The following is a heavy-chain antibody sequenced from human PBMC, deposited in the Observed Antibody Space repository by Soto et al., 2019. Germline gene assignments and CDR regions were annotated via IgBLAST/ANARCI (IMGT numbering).Heavy chain of an antibody. J-gene: IGHJ5*02. CDR2: IYHSGST. V-gene: IGHV4-30-2*01. Sequence: TLSLTCAVSGGSISSGGYSWSWIRQPPGKGLEWIGYIYHSGSTYYNPSLKSRVTISVDRSKNQFSLKLSSVTAADTAVYYCARATPHPYGRAWFGELRHWFDPWGQGNLV. CDR3: ARATPHPYGRAWFGELRHWFDP. CDR1: GGSISSGGYS. D-gene: IGHD3-10*01.